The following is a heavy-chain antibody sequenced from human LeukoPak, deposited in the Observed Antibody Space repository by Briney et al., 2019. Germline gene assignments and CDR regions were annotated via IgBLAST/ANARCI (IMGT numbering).Heavy chain of an antibody. V-gene: IGHV1-2*02. CDR2: SNPNSGGT. Sequence: ASVKVSCKASGYTFTGYYMHWVRQAPGQGLEWMGWSNPNSGGTNYAQKFQGRVTMTRDTSISTAYMELSRLRSDDTAVYYCARDSNTYYYDSSGPPVWGQGTTVTVSS. CDR3: ARDSNTYYYDSSGPPV. D-gene: IGHD3-22*01. CDR1: GYTFTGYY. J-gene: IGHJ6*02.